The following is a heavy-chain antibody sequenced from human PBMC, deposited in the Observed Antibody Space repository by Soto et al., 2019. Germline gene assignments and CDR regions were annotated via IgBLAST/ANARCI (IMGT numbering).Heavy chain of an antibody. CDR3: ARSQGSSTSLEIYYYYYYGMDV. Sequence: SVKVSCKASGDTFGSYAISWVRQAPGQGLEWMGGIIPIPGTANYAQKFQGRVTIAADESTSTAYMELSSLRSEDTAVYYCARSQGSSTSLEIYYYYYYGMDVWGQGTTVTVSS. J-gene: IGHJ6*02. D-gene: IGHD2-2*01. CDR2: IIPIPGTA. V-gene: IGHV1-69*13. CDR1: GDTFGSYA.